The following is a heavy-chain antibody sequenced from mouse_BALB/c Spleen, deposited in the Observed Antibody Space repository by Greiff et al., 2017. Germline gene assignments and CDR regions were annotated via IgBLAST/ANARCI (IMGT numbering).Heavy chain of an antibody. CDR1: GFTFSSFG. D-gene: IGHD4-1*01. J-gene: IGHJ2*01. CDR3: ARSRTGTVDY. CDR2: ISSGSSTI. V-gene: IGHV5-17*02. Sequence: EVKLVESGGGLVQPGGSRKLSCAASGFTFSSFGMHWVRQAPEKGLEWVAYISSGSSTIYYADTVKGRFTISRDNPKNTLFLQMTSLRSEDTAMYYCARSRTGTVDYWGQGTTLTVSS.